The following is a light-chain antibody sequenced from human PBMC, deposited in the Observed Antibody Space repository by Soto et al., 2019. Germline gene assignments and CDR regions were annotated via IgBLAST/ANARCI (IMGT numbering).Light chain of an antibody. CDR3: QQYESSWT. CDR1: QSISSTF. V-gene: IGKV3-20*01. CDR2: GAS. J-gene: IGKJ1*01. Sequence: EIVLTQSPGTLSLSPGEGATLSCRASQSISSTFLAWYQHKPGQAPRVLIYGASSRAAGIPDRFSGSGSGTDVTITISRLEHEDFAVYYCQQYESSWTFGQGTKVE.